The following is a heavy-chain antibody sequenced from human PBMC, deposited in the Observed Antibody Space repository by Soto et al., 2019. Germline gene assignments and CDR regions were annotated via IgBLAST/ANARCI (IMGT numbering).Heavy chain of an antibody. J-gene: IGHJ6*02. CDR3: ATSGGVAAAGAVLHYYYGMAV. V-gene: IGHV3-21*01. D-gene: IGHD6-13*01. CDR2: ISSSSSYI. Sequence: EVQLVESGGGLVKPGGSLRLSCAASGFTFSSYSMNWVRQAPGKGLEWVSSISSSSSYIYYADSVKGRFTISRDNAKKSLSLLMNSPMAEALAVYFCATSGGVAAAGAVLHYYYGMAVWGQGTTVTVSS. CDR1: GFTFSSYS.